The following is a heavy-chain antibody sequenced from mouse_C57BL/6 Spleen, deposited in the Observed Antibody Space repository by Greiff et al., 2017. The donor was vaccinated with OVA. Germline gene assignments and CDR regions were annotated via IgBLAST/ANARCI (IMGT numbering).Heavy chain of an antibody. V-gene: IGHV14-1*01. CDR2: IDPEDGDT. D-gene: IGHD1-1*01. CDR3: TTWRYYGSSWYFDV. Sequence: VQLQQSGAELVRPGASVKLSCTASGFNIKDYYMHWVKQRPEQGLEWIGRIDPEDGDTEYAPKFQGKATMTADTSSNTAYLQLSSLTSEDTAVYYCTTWRYYGSSWYFDVWGTGTTVTVSS. J-gene: IGHJ1*03. CDR1: GFNIKDYY.